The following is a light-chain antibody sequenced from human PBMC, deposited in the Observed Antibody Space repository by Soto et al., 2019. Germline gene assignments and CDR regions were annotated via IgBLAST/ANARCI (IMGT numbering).Light chain of an antibody. CDR3: CSYAGRGV. CDR1: SSDVGGYNY. J-gene: IGLJ1*01. CDR2: DVS. V-gene: IGLV2-11*01. Sequence: QSALTQPRSVSGSPGQSVTISCTGTSSDVGGYNYVSWYQQHPGKAPKLMICDVSKRPSGVPDRFSGSKSGNTASLTISGLQAEDEADYYCCSYAGRGVFGTGTKLTVL.